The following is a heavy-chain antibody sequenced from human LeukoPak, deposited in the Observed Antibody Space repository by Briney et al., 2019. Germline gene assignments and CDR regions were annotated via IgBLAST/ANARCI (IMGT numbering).Heavy chain of an antibody. V-gene: IGHV1-69*05. D-gene: IGHD2-2*01. Sequence: ASVKVSCKASGGSFSSNIIGWVRQAPGQGLEWMGGIVPISGKTKYAQKFQGRVTITTDESSSTAYMELSSLRSDDTAIYYCARGWGIPAPISWFDPWGQGTLVTVSS. CDR1: GGSFSSNI. J-gene: IGHJ5*02. CDR3: ARGWGIPAPISWFDP. CDR2: IVPISGKT.